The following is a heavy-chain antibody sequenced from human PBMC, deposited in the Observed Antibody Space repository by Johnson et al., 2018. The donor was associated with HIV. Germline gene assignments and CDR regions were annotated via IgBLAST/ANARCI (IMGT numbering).Heavy chain of an antibody. CDR1: GFTFSRHG. V-gene: IGHV3-33*06. J-gene: IGHJ3*02. Sequence: QVQLLESGGGVVQPGRSLRLSCAASGFTFSRHGMHWVRQAPGTGLEWVAVIWYDGSNKYYADSVKGRFTTSRDNSKNTLYLQMNSLRAEDTAVYYCAKQLYDLDYDFWSGYPIWGQGTMVTVSS. CDR3: AKQLYDLDYDFWSGYPI. CDR2: IWYDGSNK. D-gene: IGHD3-3*01.